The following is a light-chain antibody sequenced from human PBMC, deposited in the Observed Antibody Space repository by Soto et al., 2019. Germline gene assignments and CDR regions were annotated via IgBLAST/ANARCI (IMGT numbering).Light chain of an antibody. CDR3: CSFAGGSSYV. V-gene: IGLV2-23*01. CDR1: SNNVGSYNL. J-gene: IGLJ1*01. CDR2: EGG. Sequence: QSALTQPASVSGSPGQSITTSCTGTSNNVGSYNLVSWYQQHPGKAPNLMISEGGERPSGVSHRFSGSKSGNTASLTISGLQAEDEADYYCCSFAGGSSYVFGTGTKVTVL.